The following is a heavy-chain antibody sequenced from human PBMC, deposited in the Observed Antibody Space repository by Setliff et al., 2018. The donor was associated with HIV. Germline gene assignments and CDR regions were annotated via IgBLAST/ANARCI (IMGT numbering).Heavy chain of an antibody. CDR3: ARHRFAVEMATITVDYYYYYMDV. CDR2: IYTTGST. CDR1: GGSINSYY. Sequence: PSETLSLTCTVSGGSINSYYWSWIRQPAGKGLEWIGRIYTTGSTYYNPSLKSRVTISVDTSKNQFSLKLSSVTAADTAVYYCARHRFAVEMATITVDYYYYYMDVWGKGTTVTVSS. D-gene: IGHD5-12*01. J-gene: IGHJ6*03. V-gene: IGHV4-4*07.